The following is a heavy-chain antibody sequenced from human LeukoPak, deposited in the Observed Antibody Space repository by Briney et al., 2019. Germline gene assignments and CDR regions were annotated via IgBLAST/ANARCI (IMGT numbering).Heavy chain of an antibody. Sequence: ASLKVSSTASGDTFTTHYMHCVRHAPGQGVEWRGIINPSGGRTSYAQKFQGRVTMTRDMSTSTVYMYLSSLRSEATAVYYCARDLSRDGHHVFDIWGQGRMVTVSS. V-gene: IGHV1-46*01. CDR3: ARDLSRDGHHVFDI. CDR1: GDTFTTHY. CDR2: INPSGGRT. J-gene: IGHJ3*02. D-gene: IGHD5-24*01.